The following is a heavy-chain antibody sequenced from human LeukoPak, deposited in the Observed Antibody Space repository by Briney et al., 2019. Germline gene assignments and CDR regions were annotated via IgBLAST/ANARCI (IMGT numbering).Heavy chain of an antibody. D-gene: IGHD2-2*01. CDR3: AREMYQGPPWAMFLGLSQPSNWFDP. J-gene: IGHJ5*02. CDR1: GDSVSSNSAA. Sequence: SQTLSLTCAISGDSVSSNSAAWNWIRQSPSRGLEWLGRTYYRSKWYNDYAVSVKSRITINPDTSKNQFSLQLNSVTPEDTAVYYCAREMYQGPPWAMFLGLSQPSNWFDPWGQGTLVTVSS. CDR2: TYYRSKWYN. V-gene: IGHV6-1*01.